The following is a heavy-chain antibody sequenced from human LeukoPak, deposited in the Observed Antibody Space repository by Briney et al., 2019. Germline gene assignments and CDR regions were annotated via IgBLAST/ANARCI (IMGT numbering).Heavy chain of an antibody. D-gene: IGHD3-22*01. Sequence: SETLSLTCTVSSGPMHSYYWSWIRQSARKGLERIGRSYIGLTTGYNPSLNSRVTMSIDTSKNQLSLKLSAVTAADTAVYYCARLRFYDSTGYSPGHYMDLWGKGITVVVSS. CDR2: SYIGLTT. CDR3: ARLRFYDSTGYSPGHYMDL. V-gene: IGHV4-4*07. CDR1: SGPMHSYY. J-gene: IGHJ6*03.